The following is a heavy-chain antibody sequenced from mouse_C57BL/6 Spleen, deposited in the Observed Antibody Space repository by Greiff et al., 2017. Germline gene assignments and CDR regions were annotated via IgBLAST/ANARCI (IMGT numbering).Heavy chain of an antibody. Sequence: QVQLQQPGAELVKPGASVKLSCKASGYTFTSYWMHWVKQRPGQGLEWIGMIHPNSGSTNYNEKFKSKATLTVDKSSSTAYMQLSSLTSEDSAVYYCARYYYGSSYPFDYWGQGITLTVSS. CDR1: GYTFTSYW. CDR2: IHPNSGST. D-gene: IGHD1-1*01. V-gene: IGHV1-64*01. J-gene: IGHJ2*01. CDR3: ARYYYGSSYPFDY.